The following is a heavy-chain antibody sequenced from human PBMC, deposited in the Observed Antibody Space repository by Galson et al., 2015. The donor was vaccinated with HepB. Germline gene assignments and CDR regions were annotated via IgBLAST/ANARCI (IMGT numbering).Heavy chain of an antibody. D-gene: IGHD6-19*01. V-gene: IGHV3-30*02. CDR1: GFIFSNYG. Sequence: SLRLSCAASGFIFSNYGMHWVRQAPGKGPEWVAFIRYDGNYKNYADSVKGRFTISRDDSRNTLYLQMYSLRPEDTAVYYCVAGPDIGVTGTGFDYWGQGTLVTGSS. CDR3: VAGPDIGVTGTGFDY. J-gene: IGHJ4*02. CDR2: IRYDGNYK.